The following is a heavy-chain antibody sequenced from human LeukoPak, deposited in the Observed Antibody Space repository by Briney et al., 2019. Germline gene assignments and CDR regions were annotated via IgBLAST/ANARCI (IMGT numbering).Heavy chain of an antibody. CDR2: IYYSGST. D-gene: IGHD3-22*01. V-gene: IGHV4-59*01. CDR1: GGSISSYY. J-gene: IGHJ6*03. CDR3: ARGLSLHYDSSGHPKPYYYMDV. Sequence: SETLSLTCTVSGGSISSYYWSWIRQPPGKGLEWIGYIYYSGSTNYNPSLKGRVTISVDTSKNQFSLKLSSVTAADTAVYYCARGLSLHYDSSGHPKPYYYMDVWGEGTTVTVSS.